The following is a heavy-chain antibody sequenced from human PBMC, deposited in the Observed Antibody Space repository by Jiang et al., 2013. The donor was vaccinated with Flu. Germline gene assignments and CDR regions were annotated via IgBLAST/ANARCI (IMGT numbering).Heavy chain of an antibody. V-gene: IGHV1-69*01. CDR3: ARERVQADGYNGPFFDY. Sequence: GAEVKKPGSSVKVSCKASGGTFSSYAISWVRQAPGQGLEWMGGIIPIFGTANYAQKFQGRVTITADESTSTAYMELSSLRSEDTAVYYCARERVQADGYNGPFFDYWGQGTLVTVSS. D-gene: IGHD5-24*01. CDR1: GGTFSSYA. CDR2: IIPIFGTA. J-gene: IGHJ4*02.